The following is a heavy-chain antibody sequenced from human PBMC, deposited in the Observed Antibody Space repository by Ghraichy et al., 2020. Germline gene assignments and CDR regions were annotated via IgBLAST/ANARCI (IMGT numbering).Heavy chain of an antibody. Sequence: SETLSLTCAVYGESFSAYDWSWIRQPPGKGLEWIGEINHSGSTNYNPSPKSRVTISRDTSKNQFSLKVNSVTAADTAVYYCAGVHWTSPTWYYYMGVWGKGTTVTVSS. CDR1: GESFSAYD. CDR2: INHSGST. J-gene: IGHJ6*03. D-gene: IGHD1-1*01. V-gene: IGHV4-34*01. CDR3: AGVHWTSPTWYYYMGV.